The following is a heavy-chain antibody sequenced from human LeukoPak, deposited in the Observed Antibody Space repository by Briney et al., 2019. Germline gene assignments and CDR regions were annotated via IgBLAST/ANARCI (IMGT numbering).Heavy chain of an antibody. CDR1: GYSFTSYW. J-gene: IGHJ4*02. CDR3: ARPHRGTTNQFDY. D-gene: IGHD3-16*01. Sequence: GQSLKISCKGSGYSFTSYWIGWVRQMPGKGLKWMGIIYPGDSDTRYSPSFQGQVTISADKSISTAYLQWSSLKASDTAMYYCARPHRGTTNQFDYWGQGTLVTVSS. CDR2: IYPGDSDT. V-gene: IGHV5-51*01.